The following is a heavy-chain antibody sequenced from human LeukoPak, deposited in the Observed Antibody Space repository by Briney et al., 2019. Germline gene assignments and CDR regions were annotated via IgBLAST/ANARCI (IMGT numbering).Heavy chain of an antibody. CDR1: GFTFGDYA. Sequence: GGSLRLSCTASGFTFGDYAMSWVRQAPGKGLEWVGFIRSKAYGGTTEYAASVKGRFTISRDDSKSIAYLQMNSLKTEDTAVYYCARDRGREGWFGESGDYYFDYWGQGTLVTVSS. V-gene: IGHV3-49*04. CDR2: IRSKAYGGTT. CDR3: ARDRGREGWFGESGDYYFDY. J-gene: IGHJ4*02. D-gene: IGHD3-10*01.